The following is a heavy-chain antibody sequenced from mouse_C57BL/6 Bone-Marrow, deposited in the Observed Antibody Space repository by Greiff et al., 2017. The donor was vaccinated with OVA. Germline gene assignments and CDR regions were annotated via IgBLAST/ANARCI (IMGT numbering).Heavy chain of an antibody. Sequence: EVQLQQSGPELVKPGASVKISCKASGYTFTDYYMNWVKQSHGKSLEWIGDINPNNGGTSYNQKFKGKATLTVDKSSSTAYMELRSLTSEDSAVYYCATYYYGRDWYFDVWGTGTTFTVSS. V-gene: IGHV1-26*01. CDR1: GYTFTDYY. CDR3: ATYYYGRDWYFDV. D-gene: IGHD1-1*01. J-gene: IGHJ1*03. CDR2: INPNNGGT.